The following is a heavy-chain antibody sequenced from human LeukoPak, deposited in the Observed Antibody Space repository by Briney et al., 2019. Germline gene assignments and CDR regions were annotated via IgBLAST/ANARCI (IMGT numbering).Heavy chain of an antibody. D-gene: IGHD2-15*01. J-gene: IGHJ4*02. Sequence: PGGSLRLSCAASGFTFSSYAMHWVRQAPGKGLEYVSAISSNGGSTYYANSVKGRFTISRDNSKNTLYLQMGSLRAEDMAVYYCASSFRRWRDIDYWGQGTLVTVSS. CDR1: GFTFSSYA. CDR3: ASSFRRWRDIDY. V-gene: IGHV3-64*01. CDR2: ISSNGGST.